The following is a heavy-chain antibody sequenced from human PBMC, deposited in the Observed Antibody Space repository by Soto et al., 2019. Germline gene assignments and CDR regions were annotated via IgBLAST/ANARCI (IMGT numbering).Heavy chain of an antibody. V-gene: IGHV1-8*01. J-gene: IGHJ6*02. CDR1: GYTFTSYD. Sequence: QVQLVQSGAEVKKPGASVKVSCKASGYTFTSYDINWVRQATGQGLEWMGWMNPNSGNTGYAQKFQGRVTMTRNTSINTAYMELSSLRSEDTAVYYCAREESAYYYYGMDVWGQGTTVTVSS. CDR2: MNPNSGNT. D-gene: IGHD3-10*01. CDR3: AREESAYYYYGMDV.